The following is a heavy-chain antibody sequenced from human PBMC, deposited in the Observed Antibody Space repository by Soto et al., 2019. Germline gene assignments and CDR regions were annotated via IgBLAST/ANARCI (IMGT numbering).Heavy chain of an antibody. V-gene: IGHV3-7*01. D-gene: IGHD5-18*01. CDR2: IKQDGREK. J-gene: IGHJ4*02. CDR1: GFTFSSYW. CDR3: AREGIQLWPLDY. Sequence: EVQLVESGGGLVQPGGSLRLSCAASGFTFSSYWMSWVRQAPGKGLEWGANIKQDGREKYYVDSVKGRFTISRDNAKNSLYLQMNSLRAEDTAVYYCAREGIQLWPLDYWGQGTLVTVSS.